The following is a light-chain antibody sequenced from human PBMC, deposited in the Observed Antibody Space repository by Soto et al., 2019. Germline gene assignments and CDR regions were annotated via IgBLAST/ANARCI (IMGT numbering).Light chain of an antibody. J-gene: IGLJ1*01. CDR3: QSYDSSLSAPDV. CDR1: SSNIGAGYD. Sequence: QSVLTQPPSVSGAPGQRVTISCTGSSSNIGAGYDVHWYQHLPGTAPKLLIYDNSNRPSGVPDRFSGSKSGTSASLAITGLQAEDEADYYCQSYDSSLSAPDVFGTGTKLTVL. CDR2: DNS. V-gene: IGLV1-40*01.